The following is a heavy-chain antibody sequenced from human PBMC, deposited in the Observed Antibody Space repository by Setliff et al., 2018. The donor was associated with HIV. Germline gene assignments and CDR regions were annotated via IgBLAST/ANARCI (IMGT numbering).Heavy chain of an antibody. D-gene: IGHD3-22*01. V-gene: IGHV5-51*01. J-gene: IGHJ4*02. CDR1: GYSFTNYW. CDR2: IYPGDSDP. Sequence: GESLKISCKASGYSFTNYWIGWVRQMPGKGLEWMGIIYPGDSDPRYSPSFQGQVTISADKSISTAYLQWSSPKASDTAMYYCARRMRYYDSSDYYGYFFDYWGQGTLVTVSS. CDR3: ARRMRYYDSSDYYGYFFDY.